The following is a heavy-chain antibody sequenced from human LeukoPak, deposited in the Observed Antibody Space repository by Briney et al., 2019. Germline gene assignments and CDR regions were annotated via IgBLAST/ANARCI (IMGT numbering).Heavy chain of an antibody. CDR2: ISWNSGSI. CDR1: GFIFDDYA. V-gene: IGHV3-9*01. Sequence: PGRSLRLSCAASGFIFDDYAMHWVRQAPGKGLEWVSGISWNSGSIGYADSVKGRFTISRDNAKNSLYLQMNSLRAEDTALYYCAKDRKRIPYGDLDYWGQGTLVTVSS. D-gene: IGHD4-17*01. J-gene: IGHJ4*02. CDR3: AKDRKRIPYGDLDY.